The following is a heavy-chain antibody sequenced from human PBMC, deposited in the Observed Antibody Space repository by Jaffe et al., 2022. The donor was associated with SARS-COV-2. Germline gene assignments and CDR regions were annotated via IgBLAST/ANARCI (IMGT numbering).Heavy chain of an antibody. CDR3: AGVHTSLGFDPFFGS. V-gene: IGHV4-59*01. Sequence: QVQLRESGPGLVKPSETLSLSCTVSGGSLSDYFWSWIRQPPGKGPEWIGYTSTHGHINFHPSVKSRATMSIDPSKSQFSLRLPSVTAADTAVYYCAGVHTSLGFDPFFGSWGQGTLVTVSS. J-gene: IGHJ4*02. D-gene: IGHD5-18*01. CDR2: TSTHGHI. CDR1: GGSLSDYF.